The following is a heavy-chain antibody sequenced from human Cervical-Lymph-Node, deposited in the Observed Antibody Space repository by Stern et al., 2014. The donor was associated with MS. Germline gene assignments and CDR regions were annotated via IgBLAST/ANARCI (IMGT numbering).Heavy chain of an antibody. V-gene: IGHV1-46*03. CDR2: IKPSGGST. Sequence: VQLLESGAEVKKPGASVKVSCKASGYTFTSYYMHWVRQAPGQGLEWMGIIKPSGGSTSYAQKFQGRVTMTRDTSTSTVYMELSSLRSEDTAVYYCARSSIAARPDYYYGMDVWGQGTTVTVSS. CDR1: GYTFTSYY. J-gene: IGHJ6*02. D-gene: IGHD6-6*01. CDR3: ARSSIAARPDYYYGMDV.